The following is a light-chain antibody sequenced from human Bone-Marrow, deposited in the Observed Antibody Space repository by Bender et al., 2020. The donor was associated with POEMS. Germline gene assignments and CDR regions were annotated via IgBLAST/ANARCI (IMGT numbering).Light chain of an antibody. Sequence: SYDLTQPPSVSVSPGQTASIPCSGDKLGQKYVCWYQQKPGQSPVLVIYQDTKRPSGIPERFSGSTSGNTASLTISGTQTMDEADYYCQSWGSNTAVFGGGTKLTVL. CDR3: QSWGSNTAV. J-gene: IGLJ2*01. V-gene: IGLV3-1*01. CDR1: KLGQKY. CDR2: QDT.